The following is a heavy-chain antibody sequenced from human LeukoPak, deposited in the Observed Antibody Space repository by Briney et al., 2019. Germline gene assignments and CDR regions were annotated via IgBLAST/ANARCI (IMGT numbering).Heavy chain of an antibody. CDR2: ISSSSSYI. Sequence: PGGSLRLSCAASGFTFSSYSMSWVRQAPGKGLEWVSSISSSSSYIYYADSVKGRFTISRDNAKNSLYLQMNSLRAEDTAVYYCARVVAYYYGSGSYYDAFDIWGQGTMVTVSS. J-gene: IGHJ3*02. CDR1: GFTFSSYS. V-gene: IGHV3-21*01. D-gene: IGHD3-10*01. CDR3: ARVVAYYYGSGSYYDAFDI.